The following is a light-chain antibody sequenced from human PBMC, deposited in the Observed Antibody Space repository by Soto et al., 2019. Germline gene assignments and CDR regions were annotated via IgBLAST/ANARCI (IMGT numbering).Light chain of an antibody. CDR3: QQYNTYSWT. Sequence: VASVTLPCRASQSSGSWLAWYQQISGRAPNLLIYDASSLQSGVPSRFSGSGSGTEFTLTISSLQPDDFATYYCQQYNTYSWTFGQGTKVDIK. V-gene: IGKV1-5*01. CDR2: DAS. J-gene: IGKJ1*01. CDR1: QSSGSW.